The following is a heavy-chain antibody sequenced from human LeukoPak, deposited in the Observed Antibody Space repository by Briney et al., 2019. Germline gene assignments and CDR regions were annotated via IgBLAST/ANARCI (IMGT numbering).Heavy chain of an antibody. D-gene: IGHD5-18*01. CDR1: SGSISSYY. CDR2: IFYSGST. Sequence: PSETLSLTCTVSSGSISSYYWSWIRQPPGKGLEWIGYIFYSGSTDYNPSPMSRVTISVDTSKNQFSLKLTSMTAADTAVYYCARGIYGYRFSFDYWGQGTLVTVSS. J-gene: IGHJ4*02. V-gene: IGHV4-59*01. CDR3: ARGIYGYRFSFDY.